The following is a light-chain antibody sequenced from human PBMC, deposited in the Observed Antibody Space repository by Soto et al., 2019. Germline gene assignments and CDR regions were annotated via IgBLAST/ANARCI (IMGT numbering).Light chain of an antibody. CDR1: SSDVGGYNY. J-gene: IGLJ3*02. V-gene: IGLV2-11*01. Sequence: QSALTQPRSVSGSPGQSVTISCTGTSSDVGGYNYVSWYQQHPGKAPKLMIYDVSKRPSGVPDRFSGSKSGNTASLTISGLPAEDEADYYCCSYAGSYTGNWVFGGGTKVTVL. CDR3: CSYAGSYTGNWV. CDR2: DVS.